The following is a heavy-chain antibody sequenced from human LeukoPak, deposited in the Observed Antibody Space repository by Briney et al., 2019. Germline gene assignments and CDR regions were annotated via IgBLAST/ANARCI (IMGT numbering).Heavy chain of an antibody. V-gene: IGHV4-34*01. CDR1: GGSFSGYY. CDR3: ATGAVAGTYYFDY. J-gene: IGHJ4*02. D-gene: IGHD6-19*01. CDR2: INHSGST. Sequence: SETLSLTCAVYGGSFSGYYWSWIRQPPGKGLEWIGEINHSGSTNYNPSLKSRVTISVDTSKNQFSLKLSSVTAAETAVYYCATGAVAGTYYFDYWGQGTLVTVSS.